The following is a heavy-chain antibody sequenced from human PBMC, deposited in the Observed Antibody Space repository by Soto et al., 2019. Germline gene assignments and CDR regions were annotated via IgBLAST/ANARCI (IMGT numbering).Heavy chain of an antibody. V-gene: IGHV5-10-1*01. Sequence: PGESLKISCRGSGYSFNNYWISWVRQMPGKGLEWMGRIDPSNSYTTYSPSFEGHVSISVDRSTNTAYMRWSSLKAPDTAMYYCARGVGGNLVYFDYWGQGALVTVSS. D-gene: IGHD2-15*01. J-gene: IGHJ4*02. CDR2: IDPSNSYT. CDR3: ARGVGGNLVYFDY. CDR1: GYSFNNYW.